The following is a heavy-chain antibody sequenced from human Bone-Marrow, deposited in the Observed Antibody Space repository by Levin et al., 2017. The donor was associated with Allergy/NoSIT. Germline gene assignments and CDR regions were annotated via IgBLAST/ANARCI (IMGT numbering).Heavy chain of an antibody. CDR2: IFPSDSNT. Sequence: PGESLKISCEVSGYTFTSYWIGWVRQMPGKGLEWMGIIFPSDSNTRYSPSFQGQVTISADKSIRTAYLQWSSLKASDTAMYYCARQGCGGDCSSSYYYGMDVWGQGTTVTVSS. D-gene: IGHD2-21*02. V-gene: IGHV5-51*01. J-gene: IGHJ6*02. CDR1: GYTFTSYW. CDR3: ARQGCGGDCSSSYYYGMDV.